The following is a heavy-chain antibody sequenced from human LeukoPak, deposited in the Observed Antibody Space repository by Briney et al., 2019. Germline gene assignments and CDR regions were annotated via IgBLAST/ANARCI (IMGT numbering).Heavy chain of an antibody. D-gene: IGHD1-1*01. CDR3: ARDRDWTFEY. V-gene: IGHV1-18*01. CDR1: GYTFTSYG. J-gene: IGHJ4*02. Sequence: ASVKVSCQASGYTFTSYGISWVRQAPGQGLEWMGWISANSGNTNYAKNLQGRVTMTTDTSTSTAYMELRSLTSDDTALYYCARDRDWTFEYWGQGTLVTVSS. CDR2: ISANSGNT.